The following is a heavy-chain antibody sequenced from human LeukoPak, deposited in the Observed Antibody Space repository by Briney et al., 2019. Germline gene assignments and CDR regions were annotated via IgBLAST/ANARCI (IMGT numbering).Heavy chain of an antibody. Sequence: GGSLRLSCAASGFTFSSYWMHWVRQAPGKGLEWVSGISVRGDTTYYAGSVKGRFTVSRDSSKNTLHLQMNSLRVDDTAVYYCAKHAWGGGIYSYYHYMDVWGKGTTVTVSS. J-gene: IGHJ6*03. CDR2: ISVRGDTT. CDR3: AKHAWGGGIYSYYHYMDV. V-gene: IGHV3-23*01. D-gene: IGHD3-16*01. CDR1: GFTFSSYW.